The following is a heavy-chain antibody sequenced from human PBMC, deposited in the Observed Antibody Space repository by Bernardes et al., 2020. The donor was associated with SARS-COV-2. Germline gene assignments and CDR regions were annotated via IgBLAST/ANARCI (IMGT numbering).Heavy chain of an antibody. Sequence: GGSLRLSCVASGFTFSSYAMHWVRQAPGKGLEWVAVISYDGSNKYYADSVKGRFTISRDNSKNTLYLQMNSLRAEDTAVYYCAREPGYCTNGVCYSSDWYFDLWGRGTLVTVSS. D-gene: IGHD2-8*01. J-gene: IGHJ2*01. V-gene: IGHV3-30-3*01. CDR1: GFTFSSYA. CDR2: ISYDGSNK. CDR3: AREPGYCTNGVCYSSDWYFDL.